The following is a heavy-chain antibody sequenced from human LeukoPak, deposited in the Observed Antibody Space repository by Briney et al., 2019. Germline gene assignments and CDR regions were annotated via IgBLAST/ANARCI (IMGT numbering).Heavy chain of an antibody. J-gene: IGHJ1*01. CDR2: IYTSGST. CDR1: GGSISSYY. CDR3: ASLGYCSGGSCYEYFQH. Sequence: SETLSLTCTVSGGSISSYYWSWIRQPAGKGLEWIGRIYTSGSTNYNPSLKSRVTMSVDTSKNQFSLKLSSVTAADTAVYYCASLGYCSGGSCYEYFQHWGQGTLVTVSS. V-gene: IGHV4-4*07. D-gene: IGHD2-15*01.